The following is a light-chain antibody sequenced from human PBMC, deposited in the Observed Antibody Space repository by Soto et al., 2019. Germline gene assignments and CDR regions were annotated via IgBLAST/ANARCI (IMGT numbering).Light chain of an antibody. CDR1: SSNIGAGYD. J-gene: IGLJ2*01. V-gene: IGLV1-40*01. CDR3: QSYDSSLSVVV. CDR2: GNT. Sequence: QSVLTQPPSVSGAPGQRVTISCAGGSSNIGAGYDVHWYQQLPGTAPKLLIFGNTNRPSGVPDRFSGSKSGTSASLAITGLQADDEADYYCQSYDSSLSVVVFGGGTQLTAL.